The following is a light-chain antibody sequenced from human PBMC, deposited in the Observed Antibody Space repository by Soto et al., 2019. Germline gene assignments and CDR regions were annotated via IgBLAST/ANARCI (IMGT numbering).Light chain of an antibody. CDR3: QQRSSWPRT. CDR2: ETS. V-gene: IGKV3-11*01. Sequence: EIVLTQSPATLSLSPGERATLSCRASQSVGSYLTWYQQKPGQAPRLLIYETSKRATGIPARFSGSGSGTDVTLTISSLEPEDFAVYYCQQRSSWPRTFGQGTKVDIK. CDR1: QSVGSY. J-gene: IGKJ1*01.